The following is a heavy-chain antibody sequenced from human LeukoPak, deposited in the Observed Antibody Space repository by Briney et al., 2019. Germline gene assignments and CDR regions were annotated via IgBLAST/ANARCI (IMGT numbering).Heavy chain of an antibody. CDR2: IIPIFGTA. J-gene: IGHJ3*02. Sequence: SVKVSCKASGGTFSSYAISWVRQAPGQGLEWMGGIIPIFGTANYAQKFQSRVTITADKSTSTAYMELSSLRSEDTAVYYCASEGMGYCSSTSCYGGVFYAFDIWGQGTMVTVSS. D-gene: IGHD2-2*01. CDR3: ASEGMGYCSSTSCYGGVFYAFDI. CDR1: GGTFSSYA. V-gene: IGHV1-69*06.